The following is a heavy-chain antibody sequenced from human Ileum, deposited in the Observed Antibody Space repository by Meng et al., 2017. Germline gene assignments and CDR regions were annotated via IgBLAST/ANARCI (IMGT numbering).Heavy chain of an antibody. J-gene: IGHJ5*01. CDR3: ARVVGGPASMSGWFDP. V-gene: IGHV4-4*03. CDR1: GGSISSSNW. Sequence: QVPLQVSGPALVKPPGPLSLTVAAAGGSISSSNWWTWVRQAPGKGLEWIGEIYHSGSPNYNPSLKSRVTISVDKSQNQFSLKLNSVTAADTAVYYCARVVGGPASMSGWFDPWGQGTLVTVSS. CDR2: IYHSGSP. D-gene: IGHD2-2*01.